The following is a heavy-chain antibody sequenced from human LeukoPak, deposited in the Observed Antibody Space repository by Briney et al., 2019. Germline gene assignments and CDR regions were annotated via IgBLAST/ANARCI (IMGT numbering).Heavy chain of an antibody. D-gene: IGHD3-16*01. CDR2: IYHSGST. CDR1: AGSITSGSFY. CDR3: ARGGSDAFDI. J-gene: IGHJ3*02. Sequence: SETLSLTCSVSAGSITSGSFYWSWLRQPPGKGLEWIGSIYHSGSTYYNPSLKSRVTISVDTSKNQFSLKLSSVTAADTAVYYCARGGSDAFDIWGQGTMVTVSS. V-gene: IGHV4-39*07.